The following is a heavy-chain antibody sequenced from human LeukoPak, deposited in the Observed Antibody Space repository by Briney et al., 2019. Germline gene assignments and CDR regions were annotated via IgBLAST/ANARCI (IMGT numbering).Heavy chain of an antibody. V-gene: IGHV4-31*03. CDR2: MHYSGRT. J-gene: IGHJ5*02. D-gene: IGHD3-3*01. CDR1: GGSIGGGGFF. Sequence: PSQTLSLTCTVSGGSIGGGGFFWSWIRQNPGQGLEWLGCMHYSGRTYYNPSLKSRVIISADTSKNQFSLKLSSVTAADTAVYYCARDRPFEFWSGPVGWFDPWGQGTLVTVSS. CDR3: ARDRPFEFWSGPVGWFDP.